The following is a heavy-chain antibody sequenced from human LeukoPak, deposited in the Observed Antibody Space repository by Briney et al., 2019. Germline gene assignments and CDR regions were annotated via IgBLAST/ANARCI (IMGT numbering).Heavy chain of an antibody. CDR2: IRSKGNNYAT. J-gene: IGHJ4*02. D-gene: IGHD3-22*01. CDR1: GFTFNGSA. V-gene: IGHV3-73*01. CDR3: SSLFYDNSGYYSR. Sequence: GGSLKLSCAASGFTFNGSALHWVRQASGKGLEWVGRIRSKGNNYATAYAASVKGRFTISRDDTKNTAYLQMNSLKTEDTAVYYCSSLFYDNSGYYSRWGQGTLVTVSS.